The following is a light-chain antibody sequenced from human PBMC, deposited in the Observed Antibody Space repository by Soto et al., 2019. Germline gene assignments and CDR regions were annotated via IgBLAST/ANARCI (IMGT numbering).Light chain of an antibody. CDR2: GAS. Sequence: EIVLTQSPGTLSLSPGERATLSCRASQSIASSYLGWYQQKPGQAPRLLIYGASSRATGIPDRFSGSGSGTDFTLSISRLEPEDFAVYYCQHYGTSPFTFGPWTKVEIK. V-gene: IGKV3-20*01. J-gene: IGKJ3*01. CDR3: QHYGTSPFT. CDR1: QSIASSY.